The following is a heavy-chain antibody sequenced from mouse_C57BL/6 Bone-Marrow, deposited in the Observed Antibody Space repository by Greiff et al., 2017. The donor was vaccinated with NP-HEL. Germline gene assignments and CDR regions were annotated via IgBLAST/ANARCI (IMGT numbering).Heavy chain of an antibody. J-gene: IGHJ2*01. CDR1: GYTFTSYW. Sequence: QVQLQQPGAELVRPGTSVKLSCKASGYTFTSYWMHWVKQRPGQGLEWIGVIDPSDSYTNYNQKFKGKATLTVDTSSSTAYMQLSSLTSEDSAVYYCARHLLRYPWYFDYWGQGTTLTVSS. D-gene: IGHD2-1*01. CDR3: ARHLLRYPWYFDY. V-gene: IGHV1-59*01. CDR2: IDPSDSYT.